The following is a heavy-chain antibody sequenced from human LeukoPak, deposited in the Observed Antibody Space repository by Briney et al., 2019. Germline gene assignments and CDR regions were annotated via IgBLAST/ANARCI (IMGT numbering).Heavy chain of an antibody. Sequence: SETLSLTCTVSGGSISSSSYYWGWIRQPPGKGLEWIGSIYYSGSTYYNPSLKSRVTISVDTSKNQFSLKLSSVTAADTAVYYCARSGGDSRVTFDPWGQGTLVTVSS. CDR1: GGSISSSSYY. CDR3: ARSGGDSRVTFDP. CDR2: IYYSGST. J-gene: IGHJ5*02. D-gene: IGHD3-22*01. V-gene: IGHV4-39*01.